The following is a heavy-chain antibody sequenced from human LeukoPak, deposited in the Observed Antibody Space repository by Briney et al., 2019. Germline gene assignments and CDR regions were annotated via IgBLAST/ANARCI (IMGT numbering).Heavy chain of an antibody. CDR3: ARGVYGDYHYYYYMDV. V-gene: IGHV4-39*07. CDR1: GASISGSGYY. J-gene: IGHJ6*03. Sequence: SETLSLTCAVSGASISGSGYYLRWIRQPPRKGLEWNENIYYTGSTYYNASLQSRVTISIDISKNQFSLKLSSVTAADTAVYYCARGVYGDYHYYYYMDVWGKGTTVTVSS. CDR2: IYYTGST. D-gene: IGHD4-17*01.